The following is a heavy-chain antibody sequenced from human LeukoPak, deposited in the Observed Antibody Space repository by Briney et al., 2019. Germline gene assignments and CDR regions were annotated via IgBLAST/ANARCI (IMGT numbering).Heavy chain of an antibody. V-gene: IGHV1-18*01. D-gene: IGHD3-16*02. CDR2: ISAYSGNT. J-gene: IGHJ1*01. CDR3: ARTSYDYLWGTYRPIYFQH. Sequence: VASVKVSCKASGYTFTNYGISWVRPAPGQGLEWMGWISAYSGNTDYAQKLQGRVTMTTDTSTSTAYMELRSLRSDDTAVYYCARTSYDYLWGTYRPIYFQHWGQGTLVTVSS. CDR1: GYTFTNYG.